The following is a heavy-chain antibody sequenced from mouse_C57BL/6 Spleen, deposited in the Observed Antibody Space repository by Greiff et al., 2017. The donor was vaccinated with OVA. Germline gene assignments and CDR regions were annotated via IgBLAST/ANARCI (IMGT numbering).Heavy chain of an antibody. CDR1: GYTFTSYW. D-gene: IGHD2-4*01. V-gene: IGHV1-53*01. Sequence: VQLQQPGPELVKPGASVKLSCKASGYTFTSYWMHWVKQRPGPGLEWIGNLNPSTGGTNYHEKFKSKATLTVDKSSSTAYMQLISLTSADSAVYYCARESTMITTFFDYWGQGTTLTVSS. J-gene: IGHJ2*01. CDR2: LNPSTGGT. CDR3: ARESTMITTFFDY.